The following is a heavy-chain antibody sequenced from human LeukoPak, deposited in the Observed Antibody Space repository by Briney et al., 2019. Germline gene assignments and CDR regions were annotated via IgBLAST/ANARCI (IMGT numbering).Heavy chain of an antibody. CDR2: IWSDSAEI. CDR1: GFTFSNYA. V-gene: IGHV3-21*01. D-gene: IGHD3-3*02. J-gene: IGHJ4*02. Sequence: GGSLRLSCAASGFTFSNYAVHWVRQAPGKGLEWVSSIWSDSAEIHYADSVKGRFTISRDNAKDSLYLQMNSLRAEDSAVYYCARDFFHSDISRPFDYWGQGTLVTVSS. CDR3: ARDFFHSDISRPFDY.